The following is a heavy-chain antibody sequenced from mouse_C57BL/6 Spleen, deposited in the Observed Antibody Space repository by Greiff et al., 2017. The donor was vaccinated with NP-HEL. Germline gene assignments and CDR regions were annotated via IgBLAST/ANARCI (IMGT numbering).Heavy chain of an antibody. CDR2: IDPSDSYT. Sequence: QVQLQQPGAELVKPRASVKLSCKASGYTFTSYWMQWVKQRPGQGLEWIGEIDPSDSYTNYNQKFKGKATLTVDTSSSTAYMQLSSLTSEDSAVYYCARSGNYPDYWGQGTTLTVSS. CDR1: GYTFTSYW. CDR3: ARSGNYPDY. D-gene: IGHD2-1*01. V-gene: IGHV1-50*01. J-gene: IGHJ2*01.